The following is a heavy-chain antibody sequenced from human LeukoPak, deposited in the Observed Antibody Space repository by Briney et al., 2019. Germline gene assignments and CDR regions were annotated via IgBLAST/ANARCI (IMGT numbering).Heavy chain of an antibody. CDR1: GYTLTELS. D-gene: IGHD1-26*01. J-gene: IGHJ2*01. Sequence: ASVKVSCKVSGYTLTELSMHWVRQAPGKGLEWMGGFDPEDGETIYAQKFQGRVTMTEDTSTDTAYMELSSLRSEDTAVYYCATASPRIVGASFSTCWYFDLWGRGTLVTVSS. V-gene: IGHV1-24*01. CDR3: ATASPRIVGASFSTCWYFDL. CDR2: FDPEDGET.